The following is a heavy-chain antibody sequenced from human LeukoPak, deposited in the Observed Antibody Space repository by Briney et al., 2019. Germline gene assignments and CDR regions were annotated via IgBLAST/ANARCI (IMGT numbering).Heavy chain of an antibody. V-gene: IGHV3-23*01. CDR3: AKGIYSSGWSYFDY. D-gene: IGHD6-19*01. CDR2: LSGSGITT. CDR1: GFTFSNSA. Sequence: PGGSLRLSCAASGFTFSNSAMSWVRQAPGKGLEWVSTLSGSGITTYCADSVKGRFTISRDNSKNTLYLQMNGLRAEDTAVYYCAKGIYSSGWSYFDYWGHGTLVTVSS. J-gene: IGHJ4*01.